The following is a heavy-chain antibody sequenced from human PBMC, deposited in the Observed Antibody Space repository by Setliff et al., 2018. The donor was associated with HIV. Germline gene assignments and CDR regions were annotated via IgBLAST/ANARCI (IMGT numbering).Heavy chain of an antibody. CDR1: GYSISTNEW. V-gene: IGHV4-28*05. D-gene: IGHD4-4*01. Sequence: SETLSLPCAVSGYSISTNEWWGWIRQPPGKGLAWIGYISNSGKIYYDPSLNSRVTLSADTSKNQLSLKLTSVTAEDTGVYYCARTVPHSAAQDAFDIWGQGTEVTVSS. CDR2: ISNSGKI. CDR3: ARTVPHSAAQDAFDI. J-gene: IGHJ3*02.